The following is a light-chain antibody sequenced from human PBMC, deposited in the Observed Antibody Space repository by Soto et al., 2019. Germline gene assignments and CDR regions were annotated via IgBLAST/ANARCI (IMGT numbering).Light chain of an antibody. CDR3: CSYAGSPRYV. V-gene: IGLV2-11*01. J-gene: IGLJ1*01. Sequence: SALTQPRSVSGSPGQSVTISCTGTSSDVGYYNYVSWYQQHPGKAPKVMIYDVSERPSGVPDRFSGSKSGNTASLTISGLQAEDEADYYCCSYAGSPRYVFGTGTQVTVL. CDR1: SSDVGYYNY. CDR2: DVS.